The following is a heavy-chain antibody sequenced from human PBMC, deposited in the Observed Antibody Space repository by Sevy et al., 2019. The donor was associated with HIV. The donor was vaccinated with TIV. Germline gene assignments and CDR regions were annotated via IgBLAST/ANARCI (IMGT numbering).Heavy chain of an antibody. CDR2: INPNSGGT. V-gene: IGHV1-2*02. D-gene: IGHD3-22*01. CDR3: ARTPNDSSAHYFDY. Sequence: ASVKVSCKASGYTFTGYYMHWVRQAPGQGLEWMGWINPNSGGTNYTQKFQGRVTMTRDTSISTAYMELSRLRSDDTAVYYCARTPNDSSAHYFDYWGQGTLVTVSS. J-gene: IGHJ4*02. CDR1: GYTFTGYY.